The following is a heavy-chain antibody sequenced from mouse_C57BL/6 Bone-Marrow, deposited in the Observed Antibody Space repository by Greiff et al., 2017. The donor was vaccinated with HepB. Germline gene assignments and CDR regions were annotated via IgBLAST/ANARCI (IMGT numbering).Heavy chain of an antibody. CDR1: GYTFTSYG. CDR2: IYPRSGNT. CDR3: ARADGYYGGGWYFDV. V-gene: IGHV1-81*01. Sequence: VQLQQSGAELARPGASVKLSCKASGYTFTSYGISWVKQRTGQGLEWIGEIYPRSGNTYYNEKFKGKATLTADKSSSTAYMELRSLTSEDSAVYFCARADGYYGGGWYFDVWGTGTTVTVSS. D-gene: IGHD2-3*01. J-gene: IGHJ1*03.